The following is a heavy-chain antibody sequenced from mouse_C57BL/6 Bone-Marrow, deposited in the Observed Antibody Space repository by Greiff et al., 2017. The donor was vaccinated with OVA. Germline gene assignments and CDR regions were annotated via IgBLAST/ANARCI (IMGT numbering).Heavy chain of an antibody. V-gene: IGHV1-63*01. Sequence: VQLQQSGAELVRPGTSVKMSCKASGYTFTNYWIGWAKQRPGHGLEWIGDIYPGGGYTNYNEKFKGKATLTADKSSSTAYMQFSSLTSEDSAIYDCARGDLLRLWYFDVWGTGTTVTVSS. J-gene: IGHJ1*03. CDR3: ARGDLLRLWYFDV. D-gene: IGHD1-1*01. CDR2: IYPGGGYT. CDR1: GYTFTNYW.